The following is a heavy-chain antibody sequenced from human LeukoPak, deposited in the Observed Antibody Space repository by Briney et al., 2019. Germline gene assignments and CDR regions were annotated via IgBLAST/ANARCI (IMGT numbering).Heavy chain of an antibody. Sequence: SETLSLTCTVSGGSISSDYWSWIRQPPGKGPEWIGYIYYSGSTNYNPSLKRRVTISVDTSKNQFSLKLSSVTAADTAVYYCARDIGYCSSTSCYGDYYYYYMDVWGKGTTVTVSS. V-gene: IGHV4-59*01. CDR1: GGSISSDY. J-gene: IGHJ6*03. CDR2: IYYSGST. CDR3: ARDIGYCSSTSCYGDYYYYYMDV. D-gene: IGHD2-2*01.